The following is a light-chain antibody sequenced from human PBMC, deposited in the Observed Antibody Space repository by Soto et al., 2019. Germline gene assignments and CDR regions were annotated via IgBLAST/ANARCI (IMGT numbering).Light chain of an antibody. CDR1: TSNIGAGFD. Sequence: QSVLTQPPSVSGAPGQRLTISCSGSTSNIGAGFDVHWYQQFPGAAPTLLIYSDTSRPSGVPSRFSASKSGTSASLTITGLRTEDEADYYCQSYDSSLPWVFGGGTKLTVL. J-gene: IGLJ3*02. V-gene: IGLV1-40*01. CDR3: QSYDSSLPWV. CDR2: SDT.